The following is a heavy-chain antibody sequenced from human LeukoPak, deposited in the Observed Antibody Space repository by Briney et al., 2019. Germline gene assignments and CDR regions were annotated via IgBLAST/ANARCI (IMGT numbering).Heavy chain of an antibody. CDR1: GFTFSSYE. Sequence: GGSLRLSCAASGFTFSSYEMNWVRQAPGKGLEWVSYISSSGCTIYYADSVKGRFTISRDNAKNSLYLQMNSLRAEDTAVYYCATLGYCSSTSCYHFDYWGQGTLVTVSS. D-gene: IGHD2-2*01. CDR3: ATLGYCSSTSCYHFDY. J-gene: IGHJ4*02. V-gene: IGHV3-48*03. CDR2: ISSSGCTI.